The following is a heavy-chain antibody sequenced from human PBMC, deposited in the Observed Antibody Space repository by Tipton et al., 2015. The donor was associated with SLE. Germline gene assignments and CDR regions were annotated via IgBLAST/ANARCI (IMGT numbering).Heavy chain of an antibody. D-gene: IGHD3-22*01. Sequence: SLRLSCTASGFTFGTYALSWVRQTPGKGLEWVGLIRSRAYGGTTEYAASVKGRFTISRDDSKSIAYLQMNSLKTEDTAVCYCTRGRYSSSYYSPLGDWGQGSRVTVSS. J-gene: IGHJ4*02. CDR2: IRSRAYGGTT. V-gene: IGHV3-49*04. CDR1: GFTFGTYA. CDR3: TRGRYSSSYYSPLGD.